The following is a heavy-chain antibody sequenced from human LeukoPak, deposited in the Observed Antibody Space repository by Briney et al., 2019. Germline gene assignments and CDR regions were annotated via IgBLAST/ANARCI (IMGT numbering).Heavy chain of an antibody. V-gene: IGHV3-21*01. CDR3: ARTHDYGDQYGMDV. CDR1: GFTFSSYS. D-gene: IGHD4-17*01. J-gene: IGHJ6*02. CDR2: ISSSSSYI. Sequence: GGSLRLSCAASGFTFSSYSMNWVRQAPGKGLEWVSSISSSSSYIYYADSVKGRFTIPRDNAKNSLYLPMNSLRAEDTAVYYCARTHDYGDQYGMDVWGQGTTVTVSS.